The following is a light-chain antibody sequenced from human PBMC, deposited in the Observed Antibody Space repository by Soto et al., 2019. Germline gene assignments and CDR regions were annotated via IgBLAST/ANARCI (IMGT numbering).Light chain of an antibody. V-gene: IGLV2-8*01. CDR3: SSYAGSDNPYV. CDR2: EVT. CDR1: SGDVGGYDY. Sequence: QSALTQPPSASGSPGQSVTISCTGTSGDVGGYDYVSWYQQHPGKAPKLMIYEVTKRPLGVSDRFSGSKSGNTASLTVSGLQAEDEADYYCSSYAGSDNPYVFGTGTKVTVL. J-gene: IGLJ1*01.